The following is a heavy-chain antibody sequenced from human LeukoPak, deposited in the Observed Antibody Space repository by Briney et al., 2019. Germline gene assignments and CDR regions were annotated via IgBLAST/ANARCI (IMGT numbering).Heavy chain of an antibody. Sequence: PGGSLRLSCAASGFTFSSYAMSWVRQAPGKGLEWVSAISGSGGSTYYADSVKGRFTISRDNSKNTLYLQMNSLRAEDTAVYYCAKDPGLTYYDILTGYLLGYFDYWGQGTLVTVSS. CDR3: AKDPGLTYYDILTGYLLGYFDY. D-gene: IGHD3-9*01. CDR1: GFTFSSYA. CDR2: ISGSGGST. J-gene: IGHJ4*02. V-gene: IGHV3-23*01.